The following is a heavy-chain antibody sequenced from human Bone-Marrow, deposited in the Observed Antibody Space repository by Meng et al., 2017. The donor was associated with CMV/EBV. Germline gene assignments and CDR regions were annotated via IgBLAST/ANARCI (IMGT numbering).Heavy chain of an antibody. D-gene: IGHD7-27*01. V-gene: IGHV4-34*01. CDR2: ISHSGSA. J-gene: IGHJ2*01. CDR1: GGSFSDFY. Sequence: LPCAVSGGSFSDFYWSWIRQPPGKGLDWIGEISHSGSANYKSSLRSRVTISIDTSNNQFSLKLSSVTAADTAVYYCARVTNWGYFDLWGRGTLVTVSS. CDR3: ARVTNWGYFDL.